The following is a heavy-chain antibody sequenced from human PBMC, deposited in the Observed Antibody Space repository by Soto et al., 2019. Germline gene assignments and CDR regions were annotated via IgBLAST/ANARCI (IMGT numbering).Heavy chain of an antibody. D-gene: IGHD4-17*01. Sequence: SVKVSCEASGGTFSSYSSRWLRQYPGKGHEWMGGIMPLCGETIYAQKFQGRVTMTEDTSTDTAYMELSRLRSEDTAVYYCATTGSGNPYYYYGMDVWGQGTSVTVSS. V-gene: IGHV1-69*06. CDR1: GGTFSSYS. CDR2: IMPLCGET. CDR3: ATTGSGNPYYYYGMDV. J-gene: IGHJ6*02.